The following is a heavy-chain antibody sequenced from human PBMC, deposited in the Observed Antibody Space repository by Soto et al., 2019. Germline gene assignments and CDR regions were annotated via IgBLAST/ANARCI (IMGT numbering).Heavy chain of an antibody. D-gene: IGHD6-6*01. Sequence: SETLSLTCAVYGGSFSGYYWSWIRQPPGKGLEWIGEINHSGSTNYNPSLKSRVTISVDTSKNQFSLKLSSVTAADTAVYYCARSSYSSSSEGFDYWGQGTLVTVSS. CDR3: ARSSYSSSSEGFDY. CDR1: GGSFSGYY. J-gene: IGHJ4*02. V-gene: IGHV4-34*01. CDR2: INHSGST.